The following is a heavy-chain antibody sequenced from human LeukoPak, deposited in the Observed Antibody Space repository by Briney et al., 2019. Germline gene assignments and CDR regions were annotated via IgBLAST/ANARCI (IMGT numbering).Heavy chain of an antibody. CDR1: GFTFSSYA. CDR2: ISYDGSNK. V-gene: IGHV3-30*01. J-gene: IGHJ4*02. D-gene: IGHD4-17*01. Sequence: GGSLRLSCAASGFTFSSYAMHWVRQAPGKGLEWVAVISYDGSNKYYADSVKGRFTISRDNSKNTLYLQMNSLRAEDTTVYYCASSTTVTPYWGQGTLVTVSS. CDR3: ASSTTVTPY.